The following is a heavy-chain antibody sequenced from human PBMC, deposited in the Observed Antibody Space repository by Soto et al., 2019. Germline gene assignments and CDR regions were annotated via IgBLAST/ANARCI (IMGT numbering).Heavy chain of an antibody. Sequence: EVQLVESGGGLVKPGGSLRLSCAASGFTFSSYTMNWVRQAPGKGLEWVASITSYSSYINYADSVKGRFTISRDNAKNSLYLQMNSLRVEDTAVYYCARDRGQQWSPLAYWGQGTLVTVSS. J-gene: IGHJ4*02. CDR3: ARDRGQQWSPLAY. CDR1: GFTFSSYT. CDR2: ITSYSSYI. V-gene: IGHV3-21*01. D-gene: IGHD6-19*01.